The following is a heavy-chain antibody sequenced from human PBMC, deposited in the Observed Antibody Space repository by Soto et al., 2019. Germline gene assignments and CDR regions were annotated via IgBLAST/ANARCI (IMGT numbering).Heavy chain of an antibody. CDR2: IIPIFGTA. V-gene: IGHV1-69*13. D-gene: IGHD5-18*01. Sequence: SVKVSCKASGGTFSSYAISWVRQAPGQGLEWMGGIIPIFGTANYAQKFQGRVTITADESTSTAYMELSSLRSEDTAVYYCARATFGARGYSYGYWFDPWGKGTLVTVSS. CDR1: GGTFSSYA. CDR3: ARATFGARGYSYGYWFDP. J-gene: IGHJ5*02.